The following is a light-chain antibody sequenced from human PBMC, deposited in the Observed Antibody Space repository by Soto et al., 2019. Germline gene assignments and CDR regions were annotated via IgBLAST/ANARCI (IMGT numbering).Light chain of an antibody. CDR3: QQYGTSPPT. CDR1: QNIAKNY. CDR2: GES. V-gene: IGKV3-20*01. Sequence: ELVLTQSPGSLSLSPGERATLSCRASQNIAKNYLAWYQQRPGQAPRLLIFGESSRATDIPDRFSGSGSGTYFTLTITRLEPEDFAVYSCQQYGTSPPTFGQGTRLEIK. J-gene: IGKJ5*01.